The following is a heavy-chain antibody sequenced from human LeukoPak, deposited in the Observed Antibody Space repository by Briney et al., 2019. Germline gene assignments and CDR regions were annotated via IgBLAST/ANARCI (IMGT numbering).Heavy chain of an antibody. CDR1: GFTFSNHW. V-gene: IGHV3-74*01. CDR3: ATYRGYPVDY. J-gene: IGHJ4*02. Sequence: GGSLRLSCAASGFTFSNHWMHWVRQAPGKGLVWVSRIRGDGGETNHADSVKGRFTTSRDNAKNILYLQMNSLGAEDTAVYYCATYRGYPVDYWGQGTLVTVSS. D-gene: IGHD6-13*01. CDR2: IRGDGGET.